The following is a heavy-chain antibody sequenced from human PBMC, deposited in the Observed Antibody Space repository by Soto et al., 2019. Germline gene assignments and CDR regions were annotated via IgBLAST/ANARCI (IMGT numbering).Heavy chain of an antibody. J-gene: IGHJ4*02. CDR1: GITFSAFA. CDR3: VRDYNDGSGRFDS. V-gene: IGHV3-30-3*01. Sequence: QVQLVESGGGVVQPGTSLRLSCAASGITFSAFAMHWVRQAPGKGLEWVARISYDASASSNADSVKGRFTISRDNSRRTMYLQRNRLRTEETAIYYCVRDYNDGSGRFDSGGQGALVTVSS. D-gene: IGHD3-22*01. CDR2: ISYDASAS.